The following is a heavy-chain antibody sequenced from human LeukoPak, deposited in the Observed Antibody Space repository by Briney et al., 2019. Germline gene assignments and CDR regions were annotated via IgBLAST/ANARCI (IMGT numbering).Heavy chain of an antibody. CDR2: ISYDGSNK. V-gene: IGHV3-30-3*01. CDR1: GFTFSSYW. CDR3: ARDYDSSGYYPDY. D-gene: IGHD3-22*01. Sequence: GGSLRLSCAASGFTFSSYWMHWVRQAPGKGLEWVAVISYDGSNKYYADSVKGRFTISRDNSKNTLYLQMNSLRAEDTAVYYCARDYDSSGYYPDYWGQGTLVTVSS. J-gene: IGHJ4*02.